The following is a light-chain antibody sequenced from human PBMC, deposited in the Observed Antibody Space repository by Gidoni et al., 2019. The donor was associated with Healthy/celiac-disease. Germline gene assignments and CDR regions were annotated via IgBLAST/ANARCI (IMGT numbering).Light chain of an antibody. CDR3: QQYDNLPSST. CDR1: QDINNY. V-gene: IGKV1-33*01. J-gene: IGKJ1*01. CDR2: DAS. Sequence: DIQMTQSPSSLSASVGDRVTITCQASQDINNYLNWYQQKPGKAPKLLIYDASNLETGGPSRFSGSGSGTDFTFPISNLQPEDIATYFCQQYDNLPSSTFGQGTKVEIK.